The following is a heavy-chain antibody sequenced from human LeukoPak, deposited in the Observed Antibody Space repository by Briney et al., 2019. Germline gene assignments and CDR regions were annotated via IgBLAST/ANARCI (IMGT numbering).Heavy chain of an antibody. CDR3: ARDRELGLPNWFDS. J-gene: IGHJ5*01. V-gene: IGHV3-21*01. CDR1: GFPFSSYS. CDR2: IDLNGNHI. D-gene: IGHD1-26*01. Sequence: PGGSLRLSCVGSGFPFSSYSMNWVRQAPGKGLEWVSSIDLNGNHINYVDSVEGRFTISRDNAKNSLFLQMNSLRVEDTAVYFCARDRELGLPNWFDSWGQGTLVTVSS.